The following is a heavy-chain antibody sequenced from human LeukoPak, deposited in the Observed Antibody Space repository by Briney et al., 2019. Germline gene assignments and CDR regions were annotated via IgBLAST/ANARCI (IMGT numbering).Heavy chain of an antibody. D-gene: IGHD2-21*02. CDR2: ISSSGSTI. J-gene: IGHJ4*02. V-gene: IGHV3-11*01. Sequence: GGSLRLSCAASGFTFSDYYMSWIRQAPGKGLEWVSYISSSGSTIYYAGSVKGRFTISRDNAKNSLYLQMNSLRAEDTAVYYCARDIYPIEGGDNEDYWGQGTLVTVSS. CDR1: GFTFSDYY. CDR3: ARDIYPIEGGDNEDY.